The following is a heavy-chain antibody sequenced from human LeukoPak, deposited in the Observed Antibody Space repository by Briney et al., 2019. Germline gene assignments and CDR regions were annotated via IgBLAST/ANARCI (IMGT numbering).Heavy chain of an antibody. Sequence: PGGSLRLSCAASGFTFSSYAMSWVRQAPGKGLEWVSAISGSGGSTYYADSVKGRFTISRDNSKNTLHLQMNSLRAEDTAVYYCAKAVSGWYLSPIVYWGQGTLVTVSS. V-gene: IGHV3-23*01. CDR1: GFTFSSYA. CDR2: ISGSGGST. D-gene: IGHD6-19*01. CDR3: AKAVSGWYLSPIVY. J-gene: IGHJ4*02.